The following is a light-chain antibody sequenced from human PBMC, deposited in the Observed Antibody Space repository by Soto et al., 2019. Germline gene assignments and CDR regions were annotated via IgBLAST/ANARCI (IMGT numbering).Light chain of an antibody. CDR2: KVS. J-gene: IGKJ3*01. Sequence: VVMTQSPLSLPVTLGQPASISCRSSQSLVHSDGNTYLEWFQQRPGQSPRRLIYKVSNRDSGVPDRISGSGSGTDYTLIISRVEAEDVGVYYCMQAKQWPFTFGPGTKVDIK. CDR1: QSLVHSDGNTY. V-gene: IGKV2-30*02. CDR3: MQAKQWPFT.